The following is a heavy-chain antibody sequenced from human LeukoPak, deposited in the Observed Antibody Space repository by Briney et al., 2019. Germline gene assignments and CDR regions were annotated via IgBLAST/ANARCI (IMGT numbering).Heavy chain of an antibody. D-gene: IGHD3-9*01. CDR2: ISGSGGST. Sequence: PGGSQRLPCAASGFTFSSYAMSWVRQAPGKGLEWVSAISGSGGSTYYADSVKGRFTISRDNSKNTLYLQMNSLRAEDTAVYYCAKDRDYDILTGYSLFDYWGQGTLVTVSS. J-gene: IGHJ4*02. CDR1: GFTFSSYA. CDR3: AKDRDYDILTGYSLFDY. V-gene: IGHV3-23*01.